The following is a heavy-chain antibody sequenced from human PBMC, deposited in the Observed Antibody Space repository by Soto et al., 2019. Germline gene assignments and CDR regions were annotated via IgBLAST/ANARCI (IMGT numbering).Heavy chain of an antibody. CDR3: ARVDIVATMGGYYYYGMDV. CDR2: IIPIFGTA. J-gene: IGHJ6*02. CDR1: GGTFSSYA. Sequence: QVQLVQSGAEVKKPGSSVKVCCKASGGTFSSYAISWVRQAPGQGLEWMGGIIPIFGTANYAQKFQGRVTITADESTSTAYMELSSLRSEDTAVYYCARVDIVATMGGYYYYGMDVWGQGTTVTVSS. D-gene: IGHD5-12*01. V-gene: IGHV1-69*12.